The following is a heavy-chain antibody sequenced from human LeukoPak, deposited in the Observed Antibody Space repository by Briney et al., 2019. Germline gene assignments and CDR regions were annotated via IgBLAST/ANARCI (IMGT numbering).Heavy chain of an antibody. CDR3: AKDKGMTTVTTLFDY. J-gene: IGHJ4*02. V-gene: IGHV3-23*01. Sequence: PGGSLRLSCAASGFTFDDYGMSWVRQAPGKGLEWVSAISGSGGSTYYADSVKGRFTISGDNSKNTLYLQMNSLRAEDTAVYYCAKDKGMTTVTTLFDYWGQGTLVTVSS. D-gene: IGHD4-17*01. CDR2: ISGSGGST. CDR1: GFTFDDYG.